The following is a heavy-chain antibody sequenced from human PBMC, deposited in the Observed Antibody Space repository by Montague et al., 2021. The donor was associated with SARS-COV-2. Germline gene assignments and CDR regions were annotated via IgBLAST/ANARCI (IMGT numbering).Heavy chain of an antibody. J-gene: IGHJ6*02. CDR1: GASINSRY. CDR3: ARDRGLSGFYGYDPLYFYGMDV. Sequence: SETLSLTCTVSGASINSRYWSWIRQPPGKGLEWIGYYYSGSTKSNPSLTSRLIMSVDTSRNQFSLTLSSVTTADTAVYYCARDRGLSGFYGYDPLYFYGMDVWGQGTTVIVSS. CDR2: YYSGST. V-gene: IGHV4-59*11. D-gene: IGHD5-12*01.